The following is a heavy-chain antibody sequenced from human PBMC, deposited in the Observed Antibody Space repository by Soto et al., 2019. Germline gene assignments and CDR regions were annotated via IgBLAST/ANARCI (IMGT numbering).Heavy chain of an antibody. CDR3: ARTRPHPLHALDF. Sequence: ASVKVSCKASGNTFTKYAIHWVRQAPGQRLEWMGWINAGSGYTKYSQNLQDRVTITRDTSASTVYMELTNMDPGDTATYYCARTRPHPLHALDFWGQGTMVTVSS. CDR2: INAGSGYT. CDR1: GNTFTKYA. J-gene: IGHJ3*01. V-gene: IGHV1-3*01.